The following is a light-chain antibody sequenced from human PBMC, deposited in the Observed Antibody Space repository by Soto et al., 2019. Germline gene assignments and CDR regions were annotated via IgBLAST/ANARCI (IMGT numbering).Light chain of an antibody. J-gene: IGKJ4*01. CDR1: QDITTY. CDR3: QQLSNYPLT. Sequence: DIQLTQSPSFLSASVGDRVTITCRASQDITTYLAWYQQKPGKAPKLLIYGASTLQSGIPSRFSGSGSGTEFTLTVSSLKAEDFATYYCQQLSNYPLTFGGGTKVEIK. V-gene: IGKV1-9*01. CDR2: GAS.